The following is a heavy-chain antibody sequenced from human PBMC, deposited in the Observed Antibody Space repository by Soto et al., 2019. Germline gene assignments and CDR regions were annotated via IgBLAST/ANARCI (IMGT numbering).Heavy chain of an antibody. CDR3: AKVWPYCSSTSCYDY. CDR2: ISYDGSNK. CDR1: GFTFSSYG. D-gene: IGHD2-2*01. Sequence: QVQLMESGGGVVQPGRSLRLSCAASGFTFSSYGMHWVRQAPGKGLEWVAVISYDGSNKYYADSVKGRFTISRDNSKNTLYLQMNSLRAEDTAVYYCAKVWPYCSSTSCYDYWGQGTLVTVSS. J-gene: IGHJ4*02. V-gene: IGHV3-30*18.